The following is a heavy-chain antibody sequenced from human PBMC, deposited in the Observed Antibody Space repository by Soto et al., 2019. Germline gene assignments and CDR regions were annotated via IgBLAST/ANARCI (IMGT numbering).Heavy chain of an antibody. Sequence: QVQLVQSGAEVKKPGSSVKVSCKASGGTFSSYAISWVRQAPGQGLEWMGGIIPIFGTANYAQKFQGRATITADESTSTAYMELSSLRSDDTAVSYCARESRYCSGGSCYFLPGIDYWGQGTLVTVSS. J-gene: IGHJ4*02. CDR3: ARESRYCSGGSCYFLPGIDY. V-gene: IGHV1-69*12. CDR1: GGTFSSYA. D-gene: IGHD2-15*01. CDR2: IIPIFGTA.